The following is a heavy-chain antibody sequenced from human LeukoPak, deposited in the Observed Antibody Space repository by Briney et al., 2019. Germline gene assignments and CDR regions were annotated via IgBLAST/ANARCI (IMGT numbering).Heavy chain of an antibody. CDR3: ARGYLEMATILSDAFDI. CDR1: GGTFSSYA. D-gene: IGHD5-24*01. CDR2: IIPILGIA. Sequence: ASVKVSCKASGGTFSSYAISWVRQAPGQGLEWMGRIIPILGIANYAQKFQGRVTITADKSTSTAYMELGSLRSEDTAVYYCARGYLEMATILSDAFDIWGQGTMVTVSS. J-gene: IGHJ3*02. V-gene: IGHV1-69*04.